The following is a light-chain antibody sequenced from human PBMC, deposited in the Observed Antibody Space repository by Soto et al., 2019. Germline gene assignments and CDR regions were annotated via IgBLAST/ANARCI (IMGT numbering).Light chain of an antibody. V-gene: IGKV3-20*01. Sequence: EIVLTQSPGTLSLSPGERATLSCRASQSVSSSYLAWYQQKPGQAPRLLIYGASSRATGIPDRFSCSGSGTHFTFTISRMEPEDFAVYYCQQYGSSPSTFGPGTKVDIK. CDR1: QSVSSSY. CDR3: QQYGSSPST. CDR2: GAS. J-gene: IGKJ3*01.